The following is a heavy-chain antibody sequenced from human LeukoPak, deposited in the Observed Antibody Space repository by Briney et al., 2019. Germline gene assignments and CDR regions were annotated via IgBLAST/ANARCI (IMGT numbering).Heavy chain of an antibody. V-gene: IGHV4-61*02. CDR3: ARGPYSYDSSGAFDI. CDR2: ISSSGST. J-gene: IGHJ3*02. Sequence: SQTLSLTCTVSGDSISSGDYYWSWIRQPAGKGLEWIGRISSSGSTNYNPSLKSRVTISVDTSENQFSLKLSSVTAADTAVYFCARGPYSYDSSGAFDIWGQGTMVTVSS. D-gene: IGHD3-22*01. CDR1: GDSISSGDYY.